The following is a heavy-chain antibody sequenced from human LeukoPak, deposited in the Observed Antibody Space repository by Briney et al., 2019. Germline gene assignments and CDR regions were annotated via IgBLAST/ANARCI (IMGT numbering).Heavy chain of an antibody. D-gene: IGHD3-22*01. CDR1: GFTFSSYG. V-gene: IGHV3-30*02. J-gene: IGHJ6*03. CDR2: IRYDGSNT. Sequence: GGSLRLSCAASGFTFSSYGIHWVRQAPGKGLEWVAFIRYDGSNTYYLDSVQGRFTISRDNSKNMLYLEMNSLRVEDTAMYYCAKSVVIKRYFDYMDVWGKGTTVTVSS. CDR3: AKSVVIKRYFDYMDV.